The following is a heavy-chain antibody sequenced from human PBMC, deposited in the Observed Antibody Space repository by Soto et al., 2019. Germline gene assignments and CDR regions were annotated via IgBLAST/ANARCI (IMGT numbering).Heavy chain of an antibody. J-gene: IGHJ4*02. V-gene: IGHV1-18*01. CDR1: GYTFPRFG. CDR3: AREYCDSTRCFLPDY. Sequence: ASVKVSCQASGYTFPRFGISWVRQAPGQGLEWMGWISAYNTNTNYAQNLQGRVTMTTDTSTSTAYMELRRLRSDDTAVYYCAREYCDSTRCFLPDYGGQGTLVPVSS. CDR2: ISAYNTNT. D-gene: IGHD2-2*01.